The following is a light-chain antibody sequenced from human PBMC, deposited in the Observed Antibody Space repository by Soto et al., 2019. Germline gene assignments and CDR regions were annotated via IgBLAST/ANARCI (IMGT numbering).Light chain of an antibody. CDR2: DAS. CDR3: QQRTDRPPWT. CDR1: QSIGLA. V-gene: IGKV3-11*01. Sequence: EVMLSQSPATLSLSTGERATLSCRASQSIGLAIAWYQHKPGQAPRLLIFDASQRATGIPARFRGSGSGTDFTLSISSLEPEDFAVYYCQQRTDRPPWTFGQGTMVDIK. J-gene: IGKJ1*01.